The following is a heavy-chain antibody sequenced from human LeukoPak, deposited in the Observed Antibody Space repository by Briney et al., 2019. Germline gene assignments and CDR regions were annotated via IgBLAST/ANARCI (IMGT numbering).Heavy chain of an antibody. CDR1: GFTFSSYA. CDR3: ARGGPLPIVVVPAATTSNYYGMDV. Sequence: GGSLRLSCATSGFTFSSYAMSWDRQAPGKGLEWVSAISGSGGSTYYADSVKGRFTISRDNSKNTLYLQMNSLRAEDTAVYYCARGGPLPIVVVPAATTSNYYGMDVWGQGTTVTVSS. J-gene: IGHJ6*02. V-gene: IGHV3-23*01. CDR2: ISGSGGST. D-gene: IGHD2-2*01.